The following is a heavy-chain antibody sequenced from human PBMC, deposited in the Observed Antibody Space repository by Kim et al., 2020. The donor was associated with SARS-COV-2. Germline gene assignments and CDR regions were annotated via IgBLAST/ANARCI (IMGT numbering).Heavy chain of an antibody. CDR1: GGSFSGYY. CDR2: INHSGST. J-gene: IGHJ4*01. Sequence: SETLSLTCAVYGGSFSGYYWSWIRQPPGKGLEWIGEINHSGSTNYNPSLKSRVTISVDTSKNQFSLKLSSVTAADTAVYYCARRRTVYVGGGHLPSYFD. CDR3: ARRRTVYVGGGHLPSYFD. D-gene: IGHD3-16*01. V-gene: IGHV4-34*01.